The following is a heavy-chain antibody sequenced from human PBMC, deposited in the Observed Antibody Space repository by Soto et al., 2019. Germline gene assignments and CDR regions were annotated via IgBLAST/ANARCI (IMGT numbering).Heavy chain of an antibody. D-gene: IGHD4-17*01. J-gene: IGHJ6*02. CDR3: ARDRIPYGDLGRYYYYGMDV. CDR1: GFTFSSYS. CDR2: ISSSSSAI. V-gene: IGHV3-48*02. Sequence: PGGPLRLSCAASGFTFSSYSMNWVRQAPGKGLEWVSYISSSSSAIYYADSVKGRFTISRDNDKNSLYLQMNSLRDEDTAVYYCARDRIPYGDLGRYYYYGMDVWGQGTTVTVSS.